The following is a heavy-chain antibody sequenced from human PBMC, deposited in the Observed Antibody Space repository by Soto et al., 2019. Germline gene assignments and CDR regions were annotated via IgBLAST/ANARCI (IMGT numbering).Heavy chain of an antibody. CDR3: ARYDSSGYYWPYYYYGLDV. D-gene: IGHD3-22*01. CDR2: ISSSSSYI. V-gene: IGHV3-21*01. Sequence: EVQLVESGGGLVKPGGSLRLSCAASGFTFSTYSMNWVRQAPGKGLEWVSSISSSSSYIYYADSVKGRFTISRDNAKNSLDLQMNSLTAEDTAVYYWARYDSSGYYWPYYYYGLDVWGQGTTVTVSS. CDR1: GFTFSTYS. J-gene: IGHJ6*02.